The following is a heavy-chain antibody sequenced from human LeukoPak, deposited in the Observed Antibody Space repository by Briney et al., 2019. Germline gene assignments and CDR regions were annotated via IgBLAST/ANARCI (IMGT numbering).Heavy chain of an antibody. Sequence: PGRSLRLSCAASGFSFSAYWMTWVRQAPGAGLEFVANINPVGTATYYAYPVKGRFTISRDNAKNLVYLQMNSLRAEDTAVYHCGRFGYVAGVDLWGQGTLVTVSS. CDR1: GFSFSAYW. D-gene: IGHD6-19*01. V-gene: IGHV3-7*01. CDR3: GRFGYVAGVDL. CDR2: INPVGTAT. J-gene: IGHJ4*02.